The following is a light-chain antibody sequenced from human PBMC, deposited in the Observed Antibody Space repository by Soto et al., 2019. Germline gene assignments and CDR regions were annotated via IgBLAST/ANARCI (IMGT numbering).Light chain of an antibody. J-gene: IGKJ1*01. CDR3: QQYNSYSSWT. Sequence: DIQMTQSPSTLSASVGDRVTITYRASQSLNSLLAWYQQKPGRAPKLLIYDASTLESGVPSRFSGSGSGTEFTLTISSLQTDDFATYCCQQYNSYSSWTIGQGTKVDLK. CDR2: DAS. CDR1: QSLNSL. V-gene: IGKV1-5*01.